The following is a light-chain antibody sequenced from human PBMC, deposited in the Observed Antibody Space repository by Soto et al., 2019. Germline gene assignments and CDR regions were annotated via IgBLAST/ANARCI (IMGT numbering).Light chain of an antibody. CDR3: MQALQTPPTFT. CDR1: QSLLNFDGYNY. CDR2: LGS. Sequence: DIVMTQFPLSLAVTPGETASISCRSSQSLLNFDGYNYLDWYVQKPGQSPQVLIYLGSDRASGVPDRFSGNGSGTDFTLRISRVEAGDVGIYYCMQALQTPPTFTFGPGTKVDIK. V-gene: IGKV2-28*01. J-gene: IGKJ3*01.